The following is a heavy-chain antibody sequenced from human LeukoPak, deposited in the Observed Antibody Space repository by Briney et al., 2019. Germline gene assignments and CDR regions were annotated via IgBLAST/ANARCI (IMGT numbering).Heavy chain of an antibody. J-gene: IGHJ4*02. CDR2: ISYDGSNK. CDR3: ARETPSSSGWYIDY. V-gene: IGHV3-30-3*01. D-gene: IGHD6-13*01. Sequence: GGSLGLSCAASGFTFSSHSMHWVRQAPGKGLEWVAVISYDGSNKYYADSVKGRFTISRDNSKNTLYLQMNSLRAEDTAVYYCARETPSSSGWYIDYWGQGTLVTVSS. CDR1: GFTFSSHS.